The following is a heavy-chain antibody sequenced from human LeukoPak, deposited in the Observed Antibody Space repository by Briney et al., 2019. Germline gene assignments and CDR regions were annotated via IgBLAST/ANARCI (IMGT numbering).Heavy chain of an antibody. Sequence: SETLSLTCTVSGGSISSYYWSWIRQPAGEGLEWIGRIYSSGSTNYNPSLRSRVTLSVATSKNQFSLKLSSVTAADTAVYYCARMYSGTYGGIDYWGQGTLVTVSS. CDR2: IYSSGST. CDR1: GGSISSYY. D-gene: IGHD1-26*01. V-gene: IGHV4-4*07. J-gene: IGHJ4*02. CDR3: ARMYSGTYGGIDY.